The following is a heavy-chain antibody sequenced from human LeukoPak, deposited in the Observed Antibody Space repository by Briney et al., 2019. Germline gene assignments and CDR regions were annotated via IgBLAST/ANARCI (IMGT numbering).Heavy chain of an antibody. J-gene: IGHJ4*02. CDR3: ARLSPAIDY. CDR1: GGSFSGYY. V-gene: IGHV4-34*01. CDR2: INHSGST. Sequence: SETLSLTCAVYGGSFSGYYWSWIRQPPGKGLEWIGEINHSGSTNYNPSLKSRVTISVDTSKNQFSLKPSSVTAADTAVYYCARLSPAIDYWGQGTLVTVSS.